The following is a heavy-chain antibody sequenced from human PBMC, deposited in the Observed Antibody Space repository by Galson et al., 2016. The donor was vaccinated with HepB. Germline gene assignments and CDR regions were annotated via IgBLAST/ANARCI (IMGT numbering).Heavy chain of an antibody. J-gene: IGHJ6*02. CDR1: GSTFSSYS. CDR3: AKAATPVFYYHGMDV. V-gene: IGHV3-23*01. Sequence: SLRLSCAASGSTFSSYSMNWVRQAPGKGLEWVSAIDSSGHSTYYTDSVTGRFTISRDNSKNTLYLQMNSLRYEDTAVYYCAKAATPVFYYHGMDVWGQGTTVTVSS. CDR2: IDSSGHST.